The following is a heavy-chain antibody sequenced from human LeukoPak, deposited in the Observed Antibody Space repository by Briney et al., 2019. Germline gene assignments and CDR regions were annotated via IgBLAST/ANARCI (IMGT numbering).Heavy chain of an antibody. Sequence: GGSLRLSCAASGFNLNNYEINWVRQTPGKGLEWITYISGSGSTIYYAESVQGRCTISRDNAQNSLYLQMNSLRAEDTAVYYCARGPHSSGYYGHYFDYWGLGTLVTVSS. CDR2: ISGSGSTI. CDR3: ARGPHSSGYYGHYFDY. V-gene: IGHV3-48*03. CDR1: GFNLNNYE. D-gene: IGHD3-22*01. J-gene: IGHJ4*02.